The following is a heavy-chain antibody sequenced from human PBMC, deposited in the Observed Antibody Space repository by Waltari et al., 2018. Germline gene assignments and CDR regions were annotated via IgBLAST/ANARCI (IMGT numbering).Heavy chain of an antibody. V-gene: IGHV4-34*01. J-gene: IGHJ6*02. CDR1: GGSFSGYY. Sequence: QVQLQQWGAGLLKPSETLSLTCAVYGGSFSGYYWSWIRQPPGKGLEWIGEINHSGSTNDNPSLTSRFTISVDTSKTQFSLKLSSVTAADTAVYYCARKVHWGYYYYYGMDVWGQGTTVTVSS. CDR2: INHSGST. CDR3: ARKVHWGYYYYYGMDV. D-gene: IGHD7-27*01.